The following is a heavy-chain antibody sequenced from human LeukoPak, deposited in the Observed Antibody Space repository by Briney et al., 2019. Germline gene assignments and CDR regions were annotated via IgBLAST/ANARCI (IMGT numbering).Heavy chain of an antibody. CDR1: GGSISSGDYY. D-gene: IGHD1-26*01. CDR3: ARGVQGAKAHY. CDR2: IYYSGST. J-gene: IGHJ4*02. Sequence: SETLSLTCTVSGGSISSGDYYWSWIRQPPGKGLEWIGYIYYSGSTYYNPSLKSRVTISVDTSKNQFSLKLSSVTAADTAVYYCARGVQGAKAHYWGQGTLVTVSS. V-gene: IGHV4-30-4*08.